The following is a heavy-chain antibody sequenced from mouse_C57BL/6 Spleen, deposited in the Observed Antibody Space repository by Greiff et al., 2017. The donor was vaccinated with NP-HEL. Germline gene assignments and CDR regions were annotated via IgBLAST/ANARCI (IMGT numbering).Heavy chain of an antibody. Sequence: QVQLKESGPELVKPGASVKISCKASGYAFSSSWMNWVKQRPGKGLEWIGRIYPGDGDTNYNGKFKGKATLTADKSSSTAYMQLSSLTSEDSAVYFCARRAAQDTLEAMDYWGQGTSVTVSS. CDR3: ARRAAQDTLEAMDY. V-gene: IGHV1-82*01. J-gene: IGHJ4*01. CDR1: GYAFSSSW. D-gene: IGHD3-2*02. CDR2: IYPGDGDT.